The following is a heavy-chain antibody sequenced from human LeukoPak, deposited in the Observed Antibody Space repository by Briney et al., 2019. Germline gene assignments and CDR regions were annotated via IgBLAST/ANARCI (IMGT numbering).Heavy chain of an antibody. Sequence: SGTLSLTCTVSGDSINSLDLWSWVRQPPGKGLEWIGEMYLSGTTHSNPSVKSRVTISIDKSKNQFFLNLSSVTAADTAVYYCADLVGRYSSGLYYYYFDYWGQGTLVTVSS. CDR1: GDSINSLDL. CDR2: MYLSGTT. CDR3: ADLVGRYSSGLYYYYFDY. D-gene: IGHD3-22*01. V-gene: IGHV4-4*02. J-gene: IGHJ4*02.